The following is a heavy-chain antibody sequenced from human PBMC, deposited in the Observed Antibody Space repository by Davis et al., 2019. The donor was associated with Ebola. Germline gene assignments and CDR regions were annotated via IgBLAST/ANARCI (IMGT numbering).Heavy chain of an antibody. Sequence: ASVKVSCKVSGYTLTELSMHWVRQAPGKGLEWMGGFDPEDGETIYAQKFQGRVTMTEDTSTDTAYMELSSLRSEDTAVYYCATGRPYSSSLPFDYWGQGTLVTVSS. V-gene: IGHV1-24*01. D-gene: IGHD6-6*01. CDR2: FDPEDGET. CDR3: ATGRPYSSSLPFDY. CDR1: GYTLTELS. J-gene: IGHJ4*02.